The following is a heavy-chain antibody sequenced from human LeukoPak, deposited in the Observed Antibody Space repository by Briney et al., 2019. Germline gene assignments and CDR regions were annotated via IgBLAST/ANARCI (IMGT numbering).Heavy chain of an antibody. CDR1: GGSISSISYY. J-gene: IGHJ4*02. V-gene: IGHV4-61*01. D-gene: IGHD1-26*01. CDR2: IYYSGST. Sequence: WETLSLTCTVSGGSISSISYYWGWIRQPPGNGLEWIGYIYYSGSTNYNPSLKSRVTISVDTSKNQFSLKLSSVTAAGTAVYYCARDVMGATHFDYWGQGTLVTVSS. CDR3: ARDVMGATHFDY.